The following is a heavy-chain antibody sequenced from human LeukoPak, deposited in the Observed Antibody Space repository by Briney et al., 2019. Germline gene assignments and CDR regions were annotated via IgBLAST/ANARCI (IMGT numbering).Heavy chain of an antibody. J-gene: IGHJ4*02. CDR3: ARVSVGADGHFDY. Sequence: SETLSLTCAVYGGSFSGYYWSWIRQPPGKGLEWIGETNHSGSTNYNPSLKSRVTISVDTSKNQFSLKLSSVTAADTAVYYCARVSVGADGHFDYWGQGTLVTVSS. V-gene: IGHV4-34*01. D-gene: IGHD1-26*01. CDR2: TNHSGST. CDR1: GGSFSGYY.